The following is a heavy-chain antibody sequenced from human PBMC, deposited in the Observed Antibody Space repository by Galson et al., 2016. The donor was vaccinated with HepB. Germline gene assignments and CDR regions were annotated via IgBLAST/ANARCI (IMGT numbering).Heavy chain of an antibody. CDR3: AGEFTY. V-gene: IGHV4-61*02. D-gene: IGHD2/OR15-2a*01. J-gene: IGHJ6*02. CDR2: IYTSGRT. Sequence: TLSLTCTVSGGSITGDTYYWSWIRQPAGKGLEWIGRIYTSGRTNYNPSLESRVTLSLDTSRNQFSLTLSSVTAADTAVYYCAGEFTYWGRGTTVTVSS. CDR1: GGSITGDTYY.